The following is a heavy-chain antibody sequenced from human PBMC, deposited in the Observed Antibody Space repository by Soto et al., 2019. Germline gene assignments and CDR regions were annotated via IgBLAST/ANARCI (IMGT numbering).Heavy chain of an antibody. CDR2: IYPGDSDT. J-gene: IGHJ6*02. D-gene: IGHD3-22*01. CDR3: ARSGYWYYYDSSGYSYGMDV. CDR1: GYSFTSYW. Sequence: GESLKISCKGSGYSFTSYWIGWVRQMPGKGLEWMGIIYPGDSDTRYSPSFQGQVTISADESISTAYLQWSSLKASDTAMYYCARSGYWYYYDSSGYSYGMDVWGQGTTVTVSS. V-gene: IGHV5-51*01.